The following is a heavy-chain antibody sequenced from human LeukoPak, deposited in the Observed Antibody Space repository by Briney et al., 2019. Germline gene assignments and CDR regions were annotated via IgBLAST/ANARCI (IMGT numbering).Heavy chain of an antibody. CDR2: IYYSGST. Sequence: SETLSLTCTVSGGSISSSSYYWGWIRQPPGKGLEWIGSIYYSGSTYYNPSLKSRVTISVDTSRNQFSLTLTSVTASDTAVYYCARHKTYSSVFDSWGQGTLVTVSS. CDR3: ARHKTYSSVFDS. CDR1: GGSISSSSYY. V-gene: IGHV4-39*01. D-gene: IGHD2-15*01. J-gene: IGHJ4*02.